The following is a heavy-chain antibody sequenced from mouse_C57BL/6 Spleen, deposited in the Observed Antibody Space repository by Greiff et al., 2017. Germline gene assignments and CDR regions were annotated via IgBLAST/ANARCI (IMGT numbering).Heavy chain of an antibody. Sequence: QVQLQQPGAELVMPGASVKLSCKASGYTFTSYWMHWVKQRPGQGLEWIGEIDPSDSYTNYNQKFKGKSTLTVDKSSSTAYMQLSSLTSEDSAVYYRARMDSNYDYWGQGTTRTVSS. CDR1: GYTFTSYW. CDR2: IDPSDSYT. D-gene: IGHD2-5*01. J-gene: IGHJ2*01. CDR3: ARMDSNYDY. V-gene: IGHV1-69*01.